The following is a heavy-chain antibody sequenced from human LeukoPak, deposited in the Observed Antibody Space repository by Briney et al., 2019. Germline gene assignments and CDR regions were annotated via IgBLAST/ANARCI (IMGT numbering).Heavy chain of an antibody. J-gene: IGHJ4*02. V-gene: IGHV4-59*01. D-gene: IGHD3-22*01. Sequence: SETLSLTCTVSGGSISSYYWSWIRQPPGKGLEWIGYIYYSGSTNYNPSLKSRVTISVDTSKNQFSLKLSSVTAADTAVYYCATIGMNYYDSSGYSWGQGTLVTVSS. CDR1: GGSISSYY. CDR3: ATIGMNYYDSSGYS. CDR2: IYYSGST.